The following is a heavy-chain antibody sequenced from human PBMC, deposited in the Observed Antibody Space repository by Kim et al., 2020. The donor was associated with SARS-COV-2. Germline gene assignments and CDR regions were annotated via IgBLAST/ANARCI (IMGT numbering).Heavy chain of an antibody. D-gene: IGHD6-19*01. J-gene: IGHJ4*02. Sequence: NYNPSLKSRVTMSVDTSKNQFSLKLSSVTAADTAVYYCARDSTSGWQPDYWGQGTLVTVSS. V-gene: IGHV4-4*07. CDR3: ARDSTSGWQPDY.